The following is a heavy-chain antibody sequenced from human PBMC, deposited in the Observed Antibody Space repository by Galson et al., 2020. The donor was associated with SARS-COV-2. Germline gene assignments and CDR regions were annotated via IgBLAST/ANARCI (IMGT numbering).Heavy chain of an antibody. CDR3: AKESDHVTSGTGYPNWFDP. CDR1: GFTFDDYA. V-gene: IGHV3-9*01. Sequence: GGSLRLSCAASGFTFDDYAMHWVRQAPGKGLEWVSGISWNSGSIGYEDSVKGRFTISRDNAKNPLYLQMNSLRAEDTALYYCAKESDHVTSGTGYPNWFDPWGQGTLVTVAS. J-gene: IGHJ5*02. CDR2: ISWNSGSI. D-gene: IGHD3-9*01.